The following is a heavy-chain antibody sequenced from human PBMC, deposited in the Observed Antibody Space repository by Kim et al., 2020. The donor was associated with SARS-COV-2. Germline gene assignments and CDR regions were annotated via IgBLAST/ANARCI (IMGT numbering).Heavy chain of an antibody. Sequence: SVKVSCKASGGTFSSYAISWVRQAPGQGLEWMGRIIPILGIANYAQKFQGRVTITADKSTSTAYMELSSLRSEDTAVYYCARDPEYSGSRHSYYYGMDVWGQGTTVTVSS. CDR1: GGTFSSYA. CDR2: IIPILGIA. D-gene: IGHD1-26*01. V-gene: IGHV1-69*04. CDR3: ARDPEYSGSRHSYYYGMDV. J-gene: IGHJ6*02.